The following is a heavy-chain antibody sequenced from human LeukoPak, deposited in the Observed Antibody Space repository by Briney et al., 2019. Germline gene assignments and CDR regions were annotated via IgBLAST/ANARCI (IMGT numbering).Heavy chain of an antibody. J-gene: IGHJ5*02. Sequence: SGPTLVKPTQTLTLTCTFSGFSLSTSGVGVGRIRQPPGKALEWLALIYWDDDKRYSPSLKSRLTITKDTSKNQAVLTMTNMDPVDTATYYCAHRRAAVAEGNWFDPWGQGTLVTVSS. CDR1: GFSLSTSGVG. V-gene: IGHV2-5*02. CDR3: AHRRAAVAEGNWFDP. CDR2: IYWDDDK. D-gene: IGHD6-19*01.